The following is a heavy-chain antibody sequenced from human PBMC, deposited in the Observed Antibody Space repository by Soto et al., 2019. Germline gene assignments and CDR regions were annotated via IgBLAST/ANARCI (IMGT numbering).Heavy chain of an antibody. CDR3: ARGAVWFGELFTRNWFDP. CDR2: IYHSGST. V-gene: IGHV4-4*02. J-gene: IGHJ5*02. Sequence: QVQLQESGPGLVKPSGTLSLTCAVSGGSISSSNWWSWVRQPPGKGLEWIGEIYHSGSTNYNPSLKSRVTISVDKAKNQFSLKLSSVTAADTAVYYCARGAVWFGELFTRNWFDPWGQGTLVTVSS. D-gene: IGHD3-10*01. CDR1: GGSISSSNW.